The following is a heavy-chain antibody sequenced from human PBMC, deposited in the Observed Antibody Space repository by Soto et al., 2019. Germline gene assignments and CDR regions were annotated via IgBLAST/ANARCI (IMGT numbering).Heavy chain of an antibody. CDR2: ISSSSSYI. J-gene: IGHJ6*02. CDR1: GFTFSSYS. Sequence: GGSLRLSCAASGFTFSSYSMNWVRQAPGKGLEWVSSISSSSSYIYYADSVKGRFTISRDNAKNSLYLQMNSLRAEDTAVYYCASLMVYAGEVYYYYGMDVWGQGTTVTVSS. V-gene: IGHV3-21*01. CDR3: ASLMVYAGEVYYYYGMDV. D-gene: IGHD2-8*01.